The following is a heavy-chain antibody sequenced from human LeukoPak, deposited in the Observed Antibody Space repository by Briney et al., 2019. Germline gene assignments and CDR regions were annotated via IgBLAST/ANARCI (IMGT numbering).Heavy chain of an antibody. CDR1: GFTFSSYS. CDR3: ARQAAAGTGKGNVWDY. D-gene: IGHD6-13*01. J-gene: IGHJ4*02. V-gene: IGHV3-21*01. Sequence: GGSLRLSCAASGFTFSSYSMNWVRQAPGKGLEWVSSISSSSYIYYADSVKGRFTISRDNAKNSLYLQMNSLRAEDTAVYYCARQAAAGTGKGNVWDYWGQGTLVTVSS. CDR2: ISSSSYI.